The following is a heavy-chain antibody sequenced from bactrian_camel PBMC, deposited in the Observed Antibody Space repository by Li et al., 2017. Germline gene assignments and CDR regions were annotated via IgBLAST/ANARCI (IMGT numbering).Heavy chain of an antibody. J-gene: IGHJ4*01. V-gene: IGHV3-3*01. D-gene: IGHD4*01. CDR1: AGTYNRYF. Sequence: VQLVESGGGSAQAGGSLTLSCTASAGTYNRYFMGWFRQAPGKEHEGVAKIYAYGGGSDYADSVRGRFTVSRDNAKSTVYLQMNSLKSEDTAMYYCAADLRAGGALARLTPAYKYRGQGTQVTVS. CDR2: IYAYGGGS. CDR3: AADLRAGGALARLTPAYKY.